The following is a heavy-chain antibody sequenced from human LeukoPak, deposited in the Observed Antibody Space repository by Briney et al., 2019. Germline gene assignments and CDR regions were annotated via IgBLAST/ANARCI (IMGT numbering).Heavy chain of an antibody. V-gene: IGHV1-2*06. CDR1: GGTFSSYA. D-gene: IGHD2-21*02. CDR2: INPNSGDT. J-gene: IGHJ4*02. Sequence: ASVKVSCKASGGTFSSYAISWVRQAPGQGLEWMGRINPNSGDTNYAQKFQGRVTMTRDTSISTAYMELSRLRSDDTAVYHCARDYCGGDCFPDYWGQGTLVTVSS. CDR3: ARDYCGGDCFPDY.